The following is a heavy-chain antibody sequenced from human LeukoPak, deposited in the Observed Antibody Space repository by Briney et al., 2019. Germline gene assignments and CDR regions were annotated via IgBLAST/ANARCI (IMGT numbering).Heavy chain of an antibody. CDR2: IYHSGST. V-gene: IGHV4-38-2*02. Sequence: PSETMSLTCTVSGGSISSYYWGWIRQPPGKGLEWIGSIYHSGSTYYNPSLKSRVTISVDTSKNQFSLKLSSVTAADTAVYYCARGHSLGDWGQGTLVTVSS. CDR1: GGSISSYY. J-gene: IGHJ4*02. CDR3: ARGHSLGD. D-gene: IGHD2-21*01.